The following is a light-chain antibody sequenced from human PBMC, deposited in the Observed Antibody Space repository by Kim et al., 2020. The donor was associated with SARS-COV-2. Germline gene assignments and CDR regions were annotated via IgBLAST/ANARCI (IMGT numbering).Light chain of an antibody. J-gene: IGLJ1*01. Sequence: GQSITISCSGTSSDVGDDNYVSWYQQHPGKVPKLMIYDVSERPSGVSNRLSGSKSGNTASLTISGLQAEDEADYYCSSYTTSSTYVFGTGTKVTVL. V-gene: IGLV2-14*03. CDR2: DVS. CDR1: SSDVGDDNY. CDR3: SSYTTSSTYV.